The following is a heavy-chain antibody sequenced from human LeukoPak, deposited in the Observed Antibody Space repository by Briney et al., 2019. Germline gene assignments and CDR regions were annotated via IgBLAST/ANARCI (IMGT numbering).Heavy chain of an antibody. CDR1: GFTFSSYS. Sequence: GGSLRLSCAASGFTFSSYSMNWVRQAPGKGLEWVSSISSSSSYIYYADSVKGRFTISRDNAKNSLYLQMNSLRAEDTAVYYCAKEELLASYGMDVWGQGTTVTVSS. V-gene: IGHV3-21*01. J-gene: IGHJ6*02. CDR3: AKEELLASYGMDV. D-gene: IGHD1-26*01. CDR2: ISSSSSYI.